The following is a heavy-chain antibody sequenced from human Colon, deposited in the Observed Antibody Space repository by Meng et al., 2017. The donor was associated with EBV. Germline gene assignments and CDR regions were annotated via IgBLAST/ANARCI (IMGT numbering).Heavy chain of an antibody. D-gene: IGHD2-2*01. CDR2: IYHGGSP. J-gene: IGHJ4*02. CDR3: ARVMRYQLLRFFDY. Sequence: GSGPKLVKLSGTRCLTCAVSGDSVRSVTWLTWVRQPPGKGLEWIGEIYHGGSPNYNPSLESRVTISVDKSKNQFSLDLTSVTAADTAVYFCARVMRYQLLRFFDYWGQGILVTVSS. CDR1: GDSVRSVTW. V-gene: IGHV4-4*02.